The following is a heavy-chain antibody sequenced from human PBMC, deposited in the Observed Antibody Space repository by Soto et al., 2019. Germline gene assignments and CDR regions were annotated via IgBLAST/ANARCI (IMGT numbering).Heavy chain of an antibody. V-gene: IGHV1-3*01. J-gene: IGHJ4*02. CDR2: INAGNGNT. CDR3: ARDEGRIQLCSGFDY. CDR1: GYTFTSYA. Sequence: QVQLVQSGAEVKKPGASVKVSCKASGYTFTSYAMHWVRQAPGQRLEWMGWINAGNGNTKYSQKFQGRVTITRDTSASTAYMELSSLRSEDTAVYYCARDEGRIQLCSGFDYWGQGTLVTVSS. D-gene: IGHD5-18*01.